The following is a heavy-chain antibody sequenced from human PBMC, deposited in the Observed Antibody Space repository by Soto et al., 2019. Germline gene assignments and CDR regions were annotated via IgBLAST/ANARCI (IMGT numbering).Heavy chain of an antibody. V-gene: IGHV3-30*14. J-gene: IGHJ4*02. Sequence: GGSLRLSCEASGFALSDYAMHWVRQAPGEGLEWVTIISYDGSEKKYADSVKGRFTISRDNSKDTVYLQMSSLTGNDTAVYYCARDLLAAYSHSGMIDYWGQGSLVTVSS. CDR3: ARDLLAAYSHSGMIDY. CDR2: ISYDGSEK. D-gene: IGHD3-10*01. CDR1: GFALSDYA.